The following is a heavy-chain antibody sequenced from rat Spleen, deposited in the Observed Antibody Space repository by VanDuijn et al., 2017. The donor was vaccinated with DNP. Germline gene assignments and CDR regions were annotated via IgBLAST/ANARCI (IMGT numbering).Heavy chain of an antibody. D-gene: IGHD1-9*01. V-gene: IGHV2S61*01. CDR3: ARSWGTYYGYTPFDY. J-gene: IGHJ3*01. CDR2: IWVNGNT. CDR1: GFSLSSYG. Sequence: QVQLRESGPGLEKPSLTLSLTCTVSGFSLSSYGVIWVRQPPGKGLEWMGVIWVNGNTNYNLPLKSRLSISRDTSKRQVFLKMNNLQTEDTAMYFCARSWGTYYGYTPFDYWGQGTLVTVSS.